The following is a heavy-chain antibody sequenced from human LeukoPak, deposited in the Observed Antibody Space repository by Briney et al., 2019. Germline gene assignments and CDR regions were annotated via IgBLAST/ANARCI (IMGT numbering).Heavy chain of an antibody. CDR3: ARERGASGYDSGLDFDY. CDR2: IYPADSTA. CDR1: GYSFTSYW. D-gene: IGHD5-12*01. J-gene: IGHJ4*02. Sequence: GEYLKISCKGSGYSFTSYWIGWVRQVPGKGLEWVGIIYPADSTAKYSPSFQGQVTISADTSINTAYLQWSSLKASDTAMYYCARERGASGYDSGLDFDYWGQGALVTVSS. V-gene: IGHV5-51*01.